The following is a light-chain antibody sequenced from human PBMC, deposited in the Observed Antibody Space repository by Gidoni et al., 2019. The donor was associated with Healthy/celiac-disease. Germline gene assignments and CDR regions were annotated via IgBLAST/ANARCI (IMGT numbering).Light chain of an antibody. Sequence: VLTHSPRTLSLSPGERATLSCRASQSVSSSYLAWYQKKPGQATRLLINGASSRATGIPDRFSGSGSGTDFTLTISRLEPEDFAVYYCQQYGSSPPLTFGGGTKVEIK. CDR3: QQYGSSPPLT. J-gene: IGKJ4*01. V-gene: IGKV3-20*01. CDR1: QSVSSSY. CDR2: GAS.